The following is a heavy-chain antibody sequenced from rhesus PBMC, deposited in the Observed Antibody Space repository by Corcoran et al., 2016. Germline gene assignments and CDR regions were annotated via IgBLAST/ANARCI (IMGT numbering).Heavy chain of an antibody. CDR3: AQFSNRYFDI. V-gene: IGHV4-80*01. D-gene: IGHD4-23*01. J-gene: IGHJ2*01. CDR1: GAPIKTYW. Sequence: QVQLQESGPGLVKPSATLSLTCTVSGAPIKTYWWSWIRQPPGKGLEWIGEIYGKSGSTNYNPSLKSRVTISRDTSKNQFSLNLNSVTAADTAVYFCAQFSNRYFDIWGPGTPVTISS. CDR2: IYGKSGST.